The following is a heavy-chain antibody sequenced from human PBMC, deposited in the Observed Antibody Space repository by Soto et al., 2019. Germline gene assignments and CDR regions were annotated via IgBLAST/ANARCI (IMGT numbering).Heavy chain of an antibody. Sequence: SETLSLTCAVSGGSISSGGYSWSWIRQPPGKGLEWIGYIYHSGSTYYNPSLKSRVTISRDNSKNTLYLQMNSLRAEDTAVYYCAGTLRYFDWLPLDYWGQGTLVTSPQ. CDR3: AGTLRYFDWLPLDY. CDR1: GGSISSGGYS. J-gene: IGHJ4*02. V-gene: IGHV4-30-2*01. D-gene: IGHD3-9*01. CDR2: IYHSGST.